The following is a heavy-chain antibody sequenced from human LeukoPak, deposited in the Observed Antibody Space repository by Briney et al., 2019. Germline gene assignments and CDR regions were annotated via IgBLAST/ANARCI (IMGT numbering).Heavy chain of an antibody. Sequence: GGSLRLSCTASGFSFSNYEMHWVRQAPGKGLEWVSYISSSSSTIYYADSVKGRFTISRDNAKNSLYLQMNSLRAEDTAVYYCARSSGWGDNWGQGTLVTVSS. V-gene: IGHV3-48*01. CDR1: GFSFSNYE. D-gene: IGHD6-19*01. J-gene: IGHJ4*02. CDR2: ISSSSSTI. CDR3: ARSSGWGDN.